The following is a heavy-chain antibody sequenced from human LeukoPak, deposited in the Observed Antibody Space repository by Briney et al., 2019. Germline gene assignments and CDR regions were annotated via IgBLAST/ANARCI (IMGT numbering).Heavy chain of an antibody. D-gene: IGHD6-19*01. J-gene: IGHJ4*02. CDR1: GFTFSSYA. V-gene: IGHV3-30-3*01. Sequence: PGRSLRLSCAASGFTFSSYAMHWVRQAPGKGLEWVAVISYDGSNKYYADSVKGRFTISRDNSKNTLYLQMNSLRAEDTAVYYCARTDSSGWYVGLEYFDYWGQGTLVTVSS. CDR2: ISYDGSNK. CDR3: ARTDSSGWYVGLEYFDY.